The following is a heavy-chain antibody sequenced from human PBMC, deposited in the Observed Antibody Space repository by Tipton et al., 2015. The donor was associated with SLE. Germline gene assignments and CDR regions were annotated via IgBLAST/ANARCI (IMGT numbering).Heavy chain of an antibody. CDR2: IYHSGSS. Sequence: TLSLTCAVSGVSISSSHWWIWVRQSPGKGLEWIGEIYHSGSSSYNSSLRSRVTMSVEKSKNQFSLTLTSVTAADTAMYYCARTWDHSSRSHYDLWGQGTLVAVSS. CDR1: GVSISSSHW. CDR3: ARTWDHSSRSHYDL. V-gene: IGHV4-4*02. J-gene: IGHJ5*02. D-gene: IGHD6-13*01.